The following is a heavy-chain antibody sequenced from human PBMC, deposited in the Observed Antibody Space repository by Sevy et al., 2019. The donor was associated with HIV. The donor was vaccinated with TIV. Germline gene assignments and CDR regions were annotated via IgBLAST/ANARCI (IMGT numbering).Heavy chain of an antibody. V-gene: IGHV1-2*02. Sequence: ASVKVSCKASGFTFSDYYMHWVRQAPGQGLEWMGWFNPNNGESRSAHQFQGRVTLTGDMSSSTAYMELTRLRFDGTAIYFCTGYYLYSHPREFDRWGHGALVTVSS. CDR3: TGYYLYSHPREFDR. CDR1: GFTFSDYY. J-gene: IGHJ4*01. CDR2: FNPNNGES. D-gene: IGHD3-10*01.